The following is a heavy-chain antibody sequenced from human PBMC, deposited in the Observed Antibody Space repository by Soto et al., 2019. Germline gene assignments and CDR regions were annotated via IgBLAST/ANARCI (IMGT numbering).Heavy chain of an antibody. CDR2: INPNSGGT. Sequence: AAVKVSCKASGYTFTGYYMHWVRQAPGQGLEWMGWINPNSGGTNYAQKFQGRVTMTRDTSISTAYMELSRLRSDDTAVYYCARDSYYYGSGSYYNNVFDYLGQGTLVTVS. CDR3: ARDSYYYGSGSYYNNVFDY. CDR1: GYTFTGYY. J-gene: IGHJ4*02. V-gene: IGHV1-2*02. D-gene: IGHD3-10*01.